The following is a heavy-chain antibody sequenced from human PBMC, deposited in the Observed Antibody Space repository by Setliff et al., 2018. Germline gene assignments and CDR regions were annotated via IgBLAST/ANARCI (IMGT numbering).Heavy chain of an antibody. D-gene: IGHD2-2*01. V-gene: IGHV1-18*01. CDR3: ARDFLSSSSWRPDVFDV. CDR1: GYTFSRNY. CDR2: ISGYNGHT. Sequence: ASVKVSCKASGYTFSRNYITWVRQAPGRGLEWMGWISGYNGHTDYAQKFRHKFTMTTDTSTSTAYMELRSLIFDDTAIYYCARDFLSSSSWRPDVFDVWGQGTMVTGSS. J-gene: IGHJ3*01.